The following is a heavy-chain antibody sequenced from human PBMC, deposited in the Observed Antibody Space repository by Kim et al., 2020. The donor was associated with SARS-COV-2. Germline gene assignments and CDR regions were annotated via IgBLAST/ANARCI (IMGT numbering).Heavy chain of an antibody. D-gene: IGHD2-21*01. J-gene: IGHJ5*02. CDR1: GGTFSNYA. V-gene: IGHV1-69*04. Sequence: SVKVSCKASGGTFSNYAVNWVRQAPGQGLEWMGRILPMVDIPNYARNFQGRLTTTADKSTSTSYMEVNGLTSADTAVYYCSRGGQVVIDGRVSLTPYDHWGQGALVTVSS. CDR2: ILPMVDIP. CDR3: SRGGQVVIDGRVSLTPYDH.